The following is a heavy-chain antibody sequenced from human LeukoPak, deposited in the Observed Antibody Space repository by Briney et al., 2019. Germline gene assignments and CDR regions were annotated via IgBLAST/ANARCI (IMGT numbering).Heavy chain of an antibody. CDR1: GGSISSYY. V-gene: IGHV4-4*07. CDR2: IYTSGST. J-gene: IGHJ5*02. CDR3: ARGGYSGYVRIWSDP. D-gene: IGHD5-12*01. Sequence: PSGTLSLTCTVSGGSISSYYWSWIRQPAGKGLEWIGRIYTSGSTNYNPSLKSRVTISVDTSKNQFSLKLSSVTAADTAVYYCARGGYSGYVRIWSDPWGQGTLVTVSS.